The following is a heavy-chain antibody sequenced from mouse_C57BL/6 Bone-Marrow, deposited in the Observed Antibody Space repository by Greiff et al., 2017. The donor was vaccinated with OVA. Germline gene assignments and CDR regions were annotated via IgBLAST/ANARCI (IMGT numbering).Heavy chain of an antibody. CDR1: GYSITSGYY. CDR2: INYDGSN. Sequence: EVQLQESGPGLVKPSPSLSLTCSVTGYSITSGYYWNWIRQFPGNKLEWMGYINYDGSNNYNPYLTNRISITGDTSNNQFFLKLNSVTTEDTATYYCAREEHSFDYWGQGTTLTVSS. CDR3: AREEHSFDY. J-gene: IGHJ2*01. V-gene: IGHV3-6*01.